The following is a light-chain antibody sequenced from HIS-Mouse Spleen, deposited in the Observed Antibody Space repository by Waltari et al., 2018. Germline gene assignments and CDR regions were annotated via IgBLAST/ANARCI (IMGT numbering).Light chain of an antibody. Sequence: QSALTQPASVSGSPGQSITISCTGTSRDFGSYNLVSWYQQQPGKAPKLMIYEGSKRPSGVSNRFSGSKSGNTASLTISGLQAEDEADYYCCSYAGSSTLVFGGGTKLTVL. CDR2: EGS. CDR3: CSYAGSSTLV. J-gene: IGLJ2*01. V-gene: IGLV2-23*01. CDR1: SRDFGSYNL.